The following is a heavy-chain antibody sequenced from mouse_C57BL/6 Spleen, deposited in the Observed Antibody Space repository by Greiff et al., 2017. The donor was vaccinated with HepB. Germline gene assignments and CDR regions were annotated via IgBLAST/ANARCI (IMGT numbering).Heavy chain of an antibody. CDR2: IDPSDSET. D-gene: IGHD1-1*01. CDR3: ARSKGATDRVYAMDY. J-gene: IGHJ4*01. V-gene: IGHV1-52*01. CDR1: GYTFTSYW. Sequence: VQLQQPGAELVRPGSSVKLSCKASGYTFTSYWMHWVKQGPIQGLEWIGNIDPSDSETHYNPKFKDKATLTVDKSSSTAYMQLSSLTSEDSAVYSCARSKGATDRVYAMDYWGQGTSVTVSS.